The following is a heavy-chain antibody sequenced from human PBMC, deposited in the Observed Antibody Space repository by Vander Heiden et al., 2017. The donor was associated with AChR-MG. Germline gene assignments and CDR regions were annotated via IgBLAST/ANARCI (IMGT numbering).Heavy chain of an antibody. D-gene: IGHD3-9*01. CDR2: INHSGST. CDR3: ARDSGVLRYFDWFPRGWFDP. V-gene: IGHV4-34*01. J-gene: IGHJ5*02. CDR1: GGSFRAYY. Sequence: QVQLQQWGAGLCKPSETLSLTRAVYGGSFRAYYRGWIRQPPGKGLEWIGEINHSGSTNYNPSLKSRVTISVDTSKNQFSLKLSSVTAADTAVYYCARDSGVLRYFDWFPRGWFDPWGQGTLVTVSS.